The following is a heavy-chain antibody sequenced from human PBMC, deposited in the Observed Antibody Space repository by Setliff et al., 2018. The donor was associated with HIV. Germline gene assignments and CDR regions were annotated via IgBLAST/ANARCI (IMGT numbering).Heavy chain of an antibody. CDR2: IYPGDSDT. CDR1: GYSFTSYW. D-gene: IGHD1-1*01. V-gene: IGHV5-51*01. CDR3: ARGSEDDHQYYYYGMDV. J-gene: IGHJ6*02. Sequence: GESLKISCKGSGYSFTSYWIGWVRQMPGKGLEWMGIIYPGDSDTRYSPSFQGQVTISADKSISTAYLQWSSLKASDTAMYYCARGSEDDHQYYYYGMDVWGQGTTVTSP.